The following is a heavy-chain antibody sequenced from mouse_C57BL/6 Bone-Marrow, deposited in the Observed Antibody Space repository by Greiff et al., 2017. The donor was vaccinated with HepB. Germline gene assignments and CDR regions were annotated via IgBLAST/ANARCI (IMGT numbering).Heavy chain of an antibody. CDR2: IYPGGGYT. CDR3: ARNFYYAMDY. Sequence: VQVVESGAELVRPGTSVKMSCKASGYTFTNYWIGWAKQRPGHGLEWIGDIYPGGGYTNYNEKFKGKATLTADKSSSTAYMQFSSLTSEDSAIYYCARNFYYAMDYWGQGTSVTVSS. V-gene: IGHV1-63*01. J-gene: IGHJ4*01. CDR1: GYTFTNYW.